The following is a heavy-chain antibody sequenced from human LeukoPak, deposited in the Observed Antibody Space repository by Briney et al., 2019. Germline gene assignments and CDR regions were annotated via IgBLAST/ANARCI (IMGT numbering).Heavy chain of an antibody. CDR2: INHSGST. J-gene: IGHJ5*02. CDR3: ARGRGSITGTGWFDP. CDR1: GGSFSGYY. V-gene: IGHV4-34*01. D-gene: IGHD1-7*01. Sequence: SETLSLTCAVYGGSFSGYYWSWIRQPPGKGLEWIGEINHSGSTNYNPSLKSRVTISVDTSKNQFSLKLSSVTAADTAVYYCARGRGSITGTGWFDPWRQGSLVTVSS.